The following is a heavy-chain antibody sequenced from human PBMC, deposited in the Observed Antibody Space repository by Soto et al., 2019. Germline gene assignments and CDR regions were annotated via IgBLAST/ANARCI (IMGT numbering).Heavy chain of an antibody. Sequence: GSLRLSCAAIGFSLRSDWMAWVRQIPGKGLEFVANIKEDGSVKNYVDSVKGRFSISRDNDKNSLYLQMNSLRAEDTAVYYCGTGRWGGGFDMWGQGTTVTVSS. V-gene: IGHV3-7*01. J-gene: IGHJ3*02. D-gene: IGHD3-10*01. CDR1: GFSLRSDW. CDR2: IKEDGSVK. CDR3: GTGRWGGGFDM.